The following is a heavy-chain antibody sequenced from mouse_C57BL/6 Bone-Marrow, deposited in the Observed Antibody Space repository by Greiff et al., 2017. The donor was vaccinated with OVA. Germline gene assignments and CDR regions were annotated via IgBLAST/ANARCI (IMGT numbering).Heavy chain of an antibody. D-gene: IGHD1-1*01. V-gene: IGHV1-53*01. CDR2: INPSNGGT. CDR1: GYTFTSYW. J-gene: IGHJ4*01. Sequence: QVQLQHPGTELVKPGASVKLSCKASGYTFTSYWMHWVKQRPGQGLEWIGNINPSNGGTNYNEKFKSKATLTVDKSSSTAYMQLSSLTSEDSAVYYCARWVTVVATDYAMDYWGQGTSVTVSS. CDR3: ARWVTVVATDYAMDY.